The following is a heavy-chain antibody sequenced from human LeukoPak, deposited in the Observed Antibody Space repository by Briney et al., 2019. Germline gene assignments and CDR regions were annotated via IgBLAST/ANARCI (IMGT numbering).Heavy chain of an antibody. CDR1: GYTFTSYY. CDR3: ARDLYYYDSSGFDY. CDR2: INTNTGNP. Sequence: ASVKVSCKASGYTFTSYYMHWVRQAPGQGLEWMGWINTNTGNPTYAQGFTGRFVFSLDTSVSTAYLQISSLKAEDTAVYYCARDLYYYDSSGFDYWGQGTLVTVSS. D-gene: IGHD3-22*01. V-gene: IGHV7-4-1*02. J-gene: IGHJ4*02.